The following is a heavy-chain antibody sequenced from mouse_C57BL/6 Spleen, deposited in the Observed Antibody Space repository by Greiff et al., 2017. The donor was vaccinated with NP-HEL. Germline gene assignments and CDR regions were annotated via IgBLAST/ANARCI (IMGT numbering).Heavy chain of an antibody. D-gene: IGHD1-1*01. CDR2: INPNNGGT. J-gene: IGHJ3*01. CDR1: GYTFTDYY. V-gene: IGHV1-26*01. Sequence: VVEPGASVKISCKASGYTFTDYYMNWVKQSHGKSLEWIGDINPNNGGTSYNQKFKGKATLTVDKSSSTAYMELRSLTSEDSAVYYCARVVYESWAAYWGQGTLVTVSA. CDR3: ARVVYESWAAY.